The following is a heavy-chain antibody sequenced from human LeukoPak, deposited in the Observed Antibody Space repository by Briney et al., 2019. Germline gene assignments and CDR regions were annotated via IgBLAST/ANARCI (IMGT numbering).Heavy chain of an antibody. CDR1: GYTFTGYY. J-gene: IGHJ4*02. D-gene: IGHD6-25*01. Sequence: GASVKVSCKASGYTFTGYYMHWVRQAPGQGLEWMGWMNPNSGNTGYAQKFQGRVTITRNTSISTAYMELSSLRSEDTAVYYCARGPKWRLNDYWGRGSLVTVSS. CDR2: MNPNSGNT. CDR3: ARGPKWRLNDY. V-gene: IGHV1-8*03.